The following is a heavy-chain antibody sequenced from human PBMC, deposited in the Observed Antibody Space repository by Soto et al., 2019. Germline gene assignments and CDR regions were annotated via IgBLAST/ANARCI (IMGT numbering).Heavy chain of an antibody. CDR3: ARGISGSVYYDILTGYSRGRWFDP. D-gene: IGHD3-9*01. Sequence: SETLSLTCAVYGGSFSGYYWSWIRQPPGKGLEWIGEINHSGSTNYNPSLKSRVTISVDTSKNQFSLKLSSVTAADTAVYYCARGISGSVYYDILTGYSRGRWFDPWGQGTLVTVSS. CDR1: GGSFSGYY. CDR2: INHSGST. J-gene: IGHJ5*02. V-gene: IGHV4-34*01.